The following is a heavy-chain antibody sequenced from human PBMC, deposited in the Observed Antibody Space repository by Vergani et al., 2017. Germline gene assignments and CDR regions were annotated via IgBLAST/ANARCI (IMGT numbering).Heavy chain of an antibody. CDR1: GGSFTSYH. CDR3: ARVNTETNRHLYYYYYMDV. CDR2: IDHTGRP. D-gene: IGHD4-11*01. J-gene: IGHJ6*03. Sequence: QVQLQQWGGGLLTPSETLSLTCVVNGGSFTSYHWTWIRQSPGEGLEWVGDIDHTGRPAYNPSLKSRLTMSVDKSRNQFSLTLNAVTATDTAIYFCARVNTETNRHLYYYYYMDVWVQGTAVTVS. V-gene: IGHV4-34*01.